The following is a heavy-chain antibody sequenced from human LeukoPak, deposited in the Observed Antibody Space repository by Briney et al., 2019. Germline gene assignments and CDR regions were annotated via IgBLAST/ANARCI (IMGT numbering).Heavy chain of an antibody. CDR2: IKQDGSEK. J-gene: IGHJ6*02. CDR3: ARDVPFGGV. CDR1: GFTVSSIH. V-gene: IGHV3-7*03. Sequence: PGGSLRLSCAASGFTVSSIHMVWVRQAPGKGLEWVANIKQDGSEKNYVDSVKGRFTISRDNAKNSLYLQMNSLRAEDTAVYYCARDVPFGGVWGQGTTVTVSS. D-gene: IGHD3-10*01.